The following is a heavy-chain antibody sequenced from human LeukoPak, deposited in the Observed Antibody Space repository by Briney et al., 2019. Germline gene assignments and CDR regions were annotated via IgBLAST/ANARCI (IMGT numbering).Heavy chain of an antibody. Sequence: PGGPLRLSCAASGFTFSDYYMSWIRQAPGKGLEWVSYISSSSSYTNYADSVKGRFTISRDNAKNSLYLQMDSLRAEDTAVYYCARDSPRCSSTSCLEDYGMDVWGQGTTVTVSS. CDR3: ARDSPRCSSTSCLEDYGMDV. J-gene: IGHJ6*02. V-gene: IGHV3-11*05. CDR1: GFTFSDYY. D-gene: IGHD2-2*01. CDR2: ISSSSSYT.